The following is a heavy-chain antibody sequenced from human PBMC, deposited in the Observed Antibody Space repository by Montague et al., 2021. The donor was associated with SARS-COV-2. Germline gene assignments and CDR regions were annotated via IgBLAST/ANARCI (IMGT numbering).Heavy chain of an antibody. CDR3: ARAAQKQYVLLWFGELLHDAFDI. Sequence: SLRLSCAASGFTFSRYAMHLVRQAPGKGLEWVAVLSYDGSNNYYXXSLKVLFTISRDNSKNTLYLQLNSLRAEDTAVYYCARAAQKQYVLLWFGELLHDAFDIWGQGTMVTVSS. D-gene: IGHD3-10*01. CDR1: GFTFSRYA. V-gene: IGHV3-30-3*01. J-gene: IGHJ3*02. CDR2: LSYDGSNN.